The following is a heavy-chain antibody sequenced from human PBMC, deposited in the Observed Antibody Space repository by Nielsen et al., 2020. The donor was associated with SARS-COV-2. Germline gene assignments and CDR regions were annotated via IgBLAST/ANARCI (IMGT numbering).Heavy chain of an antibody. Sequence: WIRQPPGKGLEWVSSISSSSSYIYYADSVKGRFTISRDNAKNSLYLQMNSLRDEDTAVYYCARDGATTVVTRGRYYYYGVDVWGQGTTVTVSS. J-gene: IGHJ6*02. D-gene: IGHD4-23*01. V-gene: IGHV3-21*01. CDR3: ARDGATTVVTRGRYYYYGVDV. CDR2: ISSSSSYI.